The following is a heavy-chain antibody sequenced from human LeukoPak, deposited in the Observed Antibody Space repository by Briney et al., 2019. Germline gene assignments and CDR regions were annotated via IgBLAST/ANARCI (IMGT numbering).Heavy chain of an antibody. CDR2: IIPIFGTA. Sequence: ASVKVSCKASGGTFSSYAISWVRQAPGQGLEWMGGIIPIFGTANYAQKFQGRVTMTTDTSTSTAYMDLRSLRSDDTAIYYCARVHGYYIGLYYFDYWGQGTLVTVSS. CDR1: GGTFSSYA. CDR3: ARVHGYYIGLYYFDY. D-gene: IGHD4-17*01. J-gene: IGHJ4*02. V-gene: IGHV1-69*05.